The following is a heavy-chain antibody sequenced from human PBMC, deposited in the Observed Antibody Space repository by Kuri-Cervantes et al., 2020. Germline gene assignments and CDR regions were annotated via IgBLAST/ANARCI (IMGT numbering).Heavy chain of an antibody. Sequence: ASVKVSCKASGYTFTSYCMHWVRQAPGQGLEWMGIINPSGGSTSYAQKFQGRVTMTRDTSTSTAYMELSSLRSEDTAVYYCARVKHYYDSSVHAFDIWGQGTMVTVSS. CDR3: ARVKHYYDSSVHAFDI. V-gene: IGHV1-46*01. J-gene: IGHJ3*02. CDR1: GYTFTSYC. D-gene: IGHD3-22*01. CDR2: INPSGGST.